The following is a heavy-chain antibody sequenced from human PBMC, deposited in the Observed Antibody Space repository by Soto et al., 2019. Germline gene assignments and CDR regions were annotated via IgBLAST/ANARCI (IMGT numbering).Heavy chain of an antibody. D-gene: IGHD3-22*01. CDR2: IIPIFGTA. CDR3: ARLYYYDSSGYYYYYGMDV. Sequence: SVKVSCKASGGTFSSYAISWVRQAPGQGLEWMGGIIPIFGTANYAQKFQGRVTITADESTSTAYMELSSLRSEDTAVYYCARLYYYDSSGYYYYYGMDVWGQGTAVTVSS. V-gene: IGHV1-69*01. CDR1: GGTFSSYA. J-gene: IGHJ6*02.